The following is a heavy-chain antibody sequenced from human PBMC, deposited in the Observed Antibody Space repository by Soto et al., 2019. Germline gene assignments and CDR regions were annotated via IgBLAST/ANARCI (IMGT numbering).Heavy chain of an antibody. J-gene: IGHJ4*02. CDR3: ASGIQLWLRRINNGYSG. Sequence: QVQLVQSGAEVKKPESSVKVSCKAPGGTFSTYAISWVRQAPGQGLEWMGGIIPMFGTANYAQRFQDRVTITANESTNTVYRELSSVRSEDTAVYFCASGIQLWLRRINNGYSGWGQGTLVTVSS. CDR1: GGTFSTYA. D-gene: IGHD5-18*01. V-gene: IGHV1-69*12. CDR2: IIPMFGTA.